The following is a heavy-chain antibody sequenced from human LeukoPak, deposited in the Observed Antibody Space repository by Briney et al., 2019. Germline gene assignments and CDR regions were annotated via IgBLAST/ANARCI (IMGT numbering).Heavy chain of an antibody. CDR1: GFTFSSYW. CDR2: IKQDGSEK. J-gene: IGHJ4*02. V-gene: IGHV3-7*01. Sequence: HPGGSLRLSCAASGFTFSSYWMNWVRQAPGKGLEWVANIKQDGSEKYHVDSVKGRFTISRDNAKNLMYLQMNSLRAEDTALYYCARGDSGWYDWAVDYWGQGTLVTVSS. CDR3: ARGDSGWYDWAVDY. D-gene: IGHD6-13*01.